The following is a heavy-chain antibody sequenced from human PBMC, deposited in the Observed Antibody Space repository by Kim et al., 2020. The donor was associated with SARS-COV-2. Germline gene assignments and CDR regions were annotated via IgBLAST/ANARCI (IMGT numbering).Heavy chain of an antibody. CDR3: ARDLGGWEQQLSFDY. CDR1: GYTFTSYA. CDR2: INTNTGNP. J-gene: IGHJ4*02. D-gene: IGHD6-13*01. Sequence: ASVKVSCQASGYTFTSYAMTWVRQAPGQGLEWMGWINTNTGNPTYAQGFTGRFVFSLDTSVSTAYLQISSLKAEDTAVYYCARDLGGWEQQLSFDYWGQGTLVTVSS. V-gene: IGHV7-4-1*02.